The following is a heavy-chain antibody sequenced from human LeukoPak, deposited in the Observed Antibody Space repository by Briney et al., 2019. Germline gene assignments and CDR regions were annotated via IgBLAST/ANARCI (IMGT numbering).Heavy chain of an antibody. D-gene: IGHD1-1*01. CDR2: IWYDGSNK. Sequence: PGGSLRLSCAASGFTFSNHGMHWVRQAPGKGLEWVALIWYDGSNKEYAESVKGRFTISRDNSKNTLYLQMNSLREEDTAVYYCARDQGTSTTAPKRKGRFDPWGQGTLVTVSS. CDR3: ARDQGTSTTAPKRKGRFDP. CDR1: GFTFSNHG. J-gene: IGHJ5*02. V-gene: IGHV3-33*01.